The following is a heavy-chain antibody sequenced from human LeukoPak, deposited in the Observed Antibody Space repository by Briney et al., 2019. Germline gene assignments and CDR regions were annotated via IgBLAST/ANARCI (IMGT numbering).Heavy chain of an antibody. CDR3: ARDLAPSPYYDFWSGTTELPGDY. CDR2: ISSSSSYI. V-gene: IGHV3-21*01. D-gene: IGHD3-3*01. J-gene: IGHJ4*02. CDR1: GFTFSSYS. Sequence: PGGSLRLSCAASGFTFSSYSMNWVRQAPGKGREWVSSISSSSSYIYYADSVKGRFTISRDNAKNSLYLQMNSLRAEDTAVYYCARDLAPSPYYDFWSGTTELPGDYWGQGTLVTVSS.